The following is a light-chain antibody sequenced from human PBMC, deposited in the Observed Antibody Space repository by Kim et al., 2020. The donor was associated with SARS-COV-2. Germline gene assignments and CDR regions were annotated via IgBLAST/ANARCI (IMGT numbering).Light chain of an antibody. CDR1: QEISRY. CDR2: TAS. Sequence: ASVGDRVTITCRASQEISRYLNWYQQKPGKVPKLLIYTASSLQSGVPASFIGNGSGTDFTLTINSLQPEDVATYYCQKNYSASRTFGQGTKVDIK. J-gene: IGKJ1*01. V-gene: IGKV1-39*01. CDR3: QKNYSASRT.